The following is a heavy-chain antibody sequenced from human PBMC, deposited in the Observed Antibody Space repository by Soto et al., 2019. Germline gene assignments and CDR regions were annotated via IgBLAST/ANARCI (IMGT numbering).Heavy chain of an antibody. CDR1: GFTFSSYA. CDR2: ISGSGGST. Sequence: EVQLLESGGDLVQPGGSLRLSCAASGFTFSSYAMNWVRLPPGKGLEWVSAISGSGGSTYYADSVKGRFTISRDNSKNTLYLQMNSLRAEDTAVYYCAKGVVPADWGQGTLVTVSS. J-gene: IGHJ4*02. V-gene: IGHV3-23*01. D-gene: IGHD2-2*01. CDR3: AKGVVPAD.